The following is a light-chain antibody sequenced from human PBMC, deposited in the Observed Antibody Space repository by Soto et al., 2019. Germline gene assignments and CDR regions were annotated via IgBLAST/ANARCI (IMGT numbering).Light chain of an antibody. CDR3: QQYDIYPGT. J-gene: IGKJ1*01. V-gene: IGKV1-5*03. Sequence: DIPMTQSPSTLSASVGDRVTITCRASQGISTWLAWYQQKPGKAPNLLISKASNLESGVPLRFSGSGYGTEFTLTISSLQPDDFATYYCQQYDIYPGTFGQGTKVEIK. CDR2: KAS. CDR1: QGISTW.